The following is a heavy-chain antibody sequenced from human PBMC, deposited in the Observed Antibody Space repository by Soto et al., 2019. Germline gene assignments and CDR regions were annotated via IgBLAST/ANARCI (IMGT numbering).Heavy chain of an antibody. D-gene: IGHD4-17*01. CDR2: ISWNSGSI. J-gene: IGHJ3*02. V-gene: IGHV3-9*01. CDR3: AKSMTTVTTVGELSAFDI. Sequence: PGGSLRLSCAASGFTFDDYAMHWVRQAPGKGLEWVSGISWNSGSIGYADSVKGRFTISRDNAKNSLYLQMNSLRAEDTALYYCAKSMTTVTTVGELSAFDIWGQGTMVTVSS. CDR1: GFTFDDYA.